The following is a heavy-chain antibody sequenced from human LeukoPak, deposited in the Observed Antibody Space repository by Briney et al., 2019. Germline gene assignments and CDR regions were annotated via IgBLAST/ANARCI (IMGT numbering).Heavy chain of an antibody. J-gene: IGHJ5*02. CDR2: INPTGGST. V-gene: IGHV1-8*01. CDR1: GYTFVNYD. CDR3: ARDNSVGDNAWWFDP. Sequence: ASVKVSCKASGYTFVNYDINWVRQATGQGLGWMGWINPTGGSTGYAQKFQGRVTMTRDMSTSTDYMELSSLRSEDTAIYYCARDNSVGDNAWWFDPWGQGTLVTVAS. D-gene: IGHD1-26*01.